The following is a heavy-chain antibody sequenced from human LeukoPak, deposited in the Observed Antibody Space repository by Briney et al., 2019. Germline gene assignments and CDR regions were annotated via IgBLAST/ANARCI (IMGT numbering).Heavy chain of an antibody. CDR3: ARDQVAVAANYYYYGMDV. CDR2: IKQDGSEK. J-gene: IGHJ6*02. CDR1: GFTFSSYW. Sequence: GGSLRLSCAASGFTFSSYWMSWVRQAPGKGLEGVANIKQDGSEKYYVDSVKGRFTISRDNAKNSLYLQMNSLRAEDTAVYYCARDQVAVAANYYYYGMDVWGQGTTVTVSS. D-gene: IGHD6-19*01. V-gene: IGHV3-7*01.